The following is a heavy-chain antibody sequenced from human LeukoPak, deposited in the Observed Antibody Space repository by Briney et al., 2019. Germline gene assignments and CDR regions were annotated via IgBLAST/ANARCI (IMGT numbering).Heavy chain of an antibody. D-gene: IGHD6-19*01. CDR1: GFTFSSYA. V-gene: IGHV3-30*04. J-gene: IGHJ4*02. Sequence: SGGSLRLSCAASGFTFSSYAMHWVRQAPGKGLEWVAVISYDGSNKYYADSVKGRFTISRDNAKNSLFLQMNSLRGEDTAVYYCARDKVGGSMAGSNFDYWGQGTLVTVSS. CDR2: ISYDGSNK. CDR3: ARDKVGGSMAGSNFDY.